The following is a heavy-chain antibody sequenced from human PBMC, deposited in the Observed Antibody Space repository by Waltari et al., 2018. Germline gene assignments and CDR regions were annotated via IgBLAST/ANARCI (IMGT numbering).Heavy chain of an antibody. Sequence: QVQLVQSGAEVKKPGASVKVACKASGYAFNNYGISWVRQARGQGLEWIAWIRTYSGDSNYAHKIQGRVTLTTDTSTSTVYLELRSLRSDDTGVYYCARDRRISLSQSTNYFDYWGQGTLVTVAS. V-gene: IGHV1-18*01. CDR1: GYAFNNYG. CDR2: IRTYSGDS. J-gene: IGHJ4*02. CDR3: ARDRRISLSQSTNYFDY.